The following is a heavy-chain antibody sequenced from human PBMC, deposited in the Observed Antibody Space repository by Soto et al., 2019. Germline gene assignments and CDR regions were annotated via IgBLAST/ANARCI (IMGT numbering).Heavy chain of an antibody. CDR1: DGSISSYY. V-gene: IGHV4-59*01. CDR2: IYYSGST. J-gene: IGHJ4*02. Sequence: SETMSLTCTVSDGSISSYYLSWIRQPPGKGLEWIGYIYYSGSTNYNPSLKSRVTISVDTSKNQFSLKPSSVTAADTAVYYCARRWGGTFDYWGQGTLVTVSS. D-gene: IGHD2-21*01. CDR3: ARRWGGTFDY.